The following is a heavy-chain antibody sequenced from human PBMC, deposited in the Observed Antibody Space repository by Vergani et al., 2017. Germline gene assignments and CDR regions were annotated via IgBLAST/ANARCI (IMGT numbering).Heavy chain of an antibody. CDR3: AKDPHISVAGISKYGMDV. V-gene: IGHV1-18*01. Sequence: QVQLVQSGAEVKKPGASVKVSCKASGYTFTSYGISWVRQAPGQGLEWMGWISAYNGNTNYAQKLQGRVTMTTDTSTSTAYMERMSLRSDDTAVYYCAKDPHISVAGISKYGMDVWGQGTTVTVSS. D-gene: IGHD6-19*01. CDR1: GYTFTSYG. J-gene: IGHJ6*02. CDR2: ISAYNGNT.